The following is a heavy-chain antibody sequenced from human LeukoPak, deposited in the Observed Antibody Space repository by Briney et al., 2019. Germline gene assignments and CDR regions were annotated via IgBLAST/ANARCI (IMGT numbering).Heavy chain of an antibody. J-gene: IGHJ4*02. CDR1: GYTFTGYY. D-gene: IGHD2-2*02. CDR3: ARALYLITSTYYFDY. V-gene: IGHV1-2*02. CDR2: INPNSGGT. Sequence: ASVKVSCKASGYTFTGYYIHWVRQAPGQGLEWMGWINPNSGGTYYAQKFQGRVTMTTDTSITTAYMELISLRSDDTAVYYCARALYLITSTYYFDYWGQGTLVTVSS.